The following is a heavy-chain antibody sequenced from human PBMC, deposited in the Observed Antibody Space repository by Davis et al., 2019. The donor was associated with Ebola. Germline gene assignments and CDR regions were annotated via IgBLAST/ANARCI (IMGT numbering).Heavy chain of an antibody. Sequence: SLKISCAASGFTFDDYAMHWVRQAPGKGLEWVSGISWNSGSIGYADSVKGRFTISRDNAKNTLYLQMNSLRAEDTAVYYCARVYGDYLGWGMDVWGQGTTVTVSS. CDR3: ARVYGDYLGWGMDV. CDR1: GFTFDDYA. D-gene: IGHD4-17*01. CDR2: ISWNSGSI. J-gene: IGHJ6*02. V-gene: IGHV3-9*01.